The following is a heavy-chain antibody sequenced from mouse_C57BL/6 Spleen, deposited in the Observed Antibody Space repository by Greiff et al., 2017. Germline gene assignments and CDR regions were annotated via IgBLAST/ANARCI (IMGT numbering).Heavy chain of an antibody. Sequence: VKLVESGPGLVQPSQSLSLTCTVSGFSLTSYGVHWVRQSPGKGLEWLGVIWSGGSTDYNAAFISRLSISKDNSKSQVFFKMNSLQADDTAIYYCARGELLLRDYAMDYWGQGTSVTVSS. CDR2: IWSGGST. V-gene: IGHV2-2*01. CDR3: ARGELLLRDYAMDY. J-gene: IGHJ4*01. CDR1: GFSLTSYG. D-gene: IGHD1-1*01.